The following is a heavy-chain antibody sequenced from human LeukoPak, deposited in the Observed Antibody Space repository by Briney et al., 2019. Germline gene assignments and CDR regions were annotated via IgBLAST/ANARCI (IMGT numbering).Heavy chain of an antibody. Sequence: GGTLRLSCAASGFTFSSHGMNWVSQAPGKGLEWVSGISPSGDILYYADSVKGQFTISRDNSKNTVYLQMNSLRAEDTAVYYCARDNYFYYMDVWGKGTTVTISS. V-gene: IGHV3-23*01. CDR3: ARDNYFYYMDV. J-gene: IGHJ6*03. CDR1: GFTFSSHG. CDR2: ISPSGDIL.